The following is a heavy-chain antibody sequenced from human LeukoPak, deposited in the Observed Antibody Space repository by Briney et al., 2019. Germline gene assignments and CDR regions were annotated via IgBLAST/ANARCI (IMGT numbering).Heavy chain of an antibody. CDR1: GGSFSGYY. D-gene: IGHD6-6*01. V-gene: IGHV4-34*01. CDR2: INHSGST. CDR3: AREGLAARRGAFDI. Sequence: SETLSLTCAVYGGSFSGYYWSWIRQPPGKGLEWIGEINHSGSTNYNPSLKSRVTISVDTSKNQFSLNLKSVTAADTAIYYCAREGLAARRGAFDIWGQGTVVSVSS. J-gene: IGHJ3*02.